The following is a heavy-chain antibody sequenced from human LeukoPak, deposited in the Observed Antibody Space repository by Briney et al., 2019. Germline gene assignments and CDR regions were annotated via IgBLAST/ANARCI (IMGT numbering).Heavy chain of an antibody. J-gene: IGHJ4*02. CDR2: IIPIFGTA. D-gene: IGHD6-19*01. CDR1: GGTFSSYA. Sequence: SVKVSRKASGGTFSSYAISWARQAPGQGLEWMGGIIPIFGTANYAQKFQGRVTITADKSTSTAYMELSSLRSEDTAVYYCARGEMGIAVAGIVTSPFDYWGQGTLVTVSS. V-gene: IGHV1-69*06. CDR3: ARGEMGIAVAGIVTSPFDY.